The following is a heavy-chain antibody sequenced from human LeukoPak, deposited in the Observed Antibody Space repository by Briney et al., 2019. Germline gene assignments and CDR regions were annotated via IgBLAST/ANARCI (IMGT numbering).Heavy chain of an antibody. Sequence: SVKVSCKASGVTFSSYAISWVRQAPAQGLEWMGGIIPIFGTTNYAQKFRGRVTITADESTSTAYMELSSLRSEDTAVYYCARFNGQPLRFLEWLPGDDAFDIWGQGTMVTVSS. V-gene: IGHV1-69*13. CDR2: IIPIFGTT. CDR3: ARFNGQPLRFLEWLPGDDAFDI. CDR1: GVTFSSYA. J-gene: IGHJ3*02. D-gene: IGHD3-3*01.